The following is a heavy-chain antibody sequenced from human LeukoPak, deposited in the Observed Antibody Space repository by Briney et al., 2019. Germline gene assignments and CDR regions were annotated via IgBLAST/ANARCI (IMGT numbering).Heavy chain of an antibody. CDR2: ISASGGST. CDR3: AKDQRWESPHYLDS. V-gene: IGHV3-23*01. J-gene: IGHJ4*02. D-gene: IGHD1-26*01. CDR1: GGSFSGYY. Sequence: ETLSLTCAVYGGSFSGYYWSWIRQPPGKGLEWVSGISASGGSTSYADSVRGRFTISRDNSKNTLYVQMNSLRDEDTAVYYCAKDQRWESPHYLDSWGQGTLVTVSS.